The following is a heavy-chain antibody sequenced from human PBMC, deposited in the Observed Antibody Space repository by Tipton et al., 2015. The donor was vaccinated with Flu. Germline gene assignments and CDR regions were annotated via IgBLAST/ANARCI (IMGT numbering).Heavy chain of an antibody. V-gene: IGHV3-23*01. CDR1: GFTFSGYA. D-gene: IGHD6-19*01. CDR3: AKVTPELVAGLDS. CDR2: LSGNGAAT. Sequence: SLRLSCAASGFTFSGYAMSWVRQPPGKGLEWVSTLSGNGAATYQADSVKGRFTISRDKSKDILYLEMNSLRAEDTAVYYCAKVTPELVAGLDSWGQGTLVTVSS. J-gene: IGHJ4*02.